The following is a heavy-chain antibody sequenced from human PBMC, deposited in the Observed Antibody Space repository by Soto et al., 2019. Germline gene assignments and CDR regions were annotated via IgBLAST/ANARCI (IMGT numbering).Heavy chain of an antibody. CDR2: ISGSGGST. CDR3: AKVSGRRWLQFRWEATGGLFDY. Sequence: GGSLRLSCAASGFTFSSYAMSWVRQAPGKGLEWVSAISGSGGSTYYADSVKDRFTISRDNSKNTLYLQMNSLRAEDTAVYYCAKVSGRRWLQFRWEATGGLFDYWGQGTLVTVSS. D-gene: IGHD5-12*01. V-gene: IGHV3-23*01. CDR1: GFTFSSYA. J-gene: IGHJ4*02.